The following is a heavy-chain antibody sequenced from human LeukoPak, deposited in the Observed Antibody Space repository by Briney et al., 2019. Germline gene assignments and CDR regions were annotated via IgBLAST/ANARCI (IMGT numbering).Heavy chain of an antibody. CDR1: GGSFSDYY. V-gene: IGHV4-30-4*01. CDR3: VREVKGYGSSWYQNWFDP. CDR2: IYYSGST. J-gene: IGHJ5*02. D-gene: IGHD6-13*01. Sequence: SETLSLTCAVYGGSFSDYYWSWIRQPPGKGLEWIGYIYYSGSTYYNPSLKSRVTTSIDTSKNQFSLKMSSVTAADTAVYYCVREVKGYGSSWYQNWFDPWGQGTLVTVSS.